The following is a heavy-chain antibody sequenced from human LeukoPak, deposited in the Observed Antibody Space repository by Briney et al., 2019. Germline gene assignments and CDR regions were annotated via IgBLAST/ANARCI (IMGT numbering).Heavy chain of an antibody. CDR2: IIPILGIA. Sequence: SVKVSCKASGGTFSSYAISWVRQAPGQGLEWMGRIIPILGIANYAQKFQGRVTITADKSTSTAYMELSSLRSEDTAVYYCARSGTTSYYYYGMDVWGQGTTVTVSS. CDR3: ARSGTTSYYYYGMDV. J-gene: IGHJ6*02. V-gene: IGHV1-69*04. D-gene: IGHD1-1*01. CDR1: GGTFSSYA.